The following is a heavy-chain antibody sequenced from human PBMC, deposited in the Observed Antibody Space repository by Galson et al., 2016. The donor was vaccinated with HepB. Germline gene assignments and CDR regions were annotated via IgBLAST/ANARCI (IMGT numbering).Heavy chain of an antibody. J-gene: IGHJ4*02. CDR3: ARGVGLTGPPFFDS. D-gene: IGHD1-20*01. CDR1: GFSVYNYY. V-gene: IGHV3-53*01. Sequence: SLRPSCAASGFSVYNYYMNWVRQAPGKGLEWISVIYTGDNTNYADSVKGRFVVSRDRSTNTLYLHLNTLRPEDTAIYSCARGVGLTGPPFFDSWGQGALVTVSS. CDR2: IYTGDNT.